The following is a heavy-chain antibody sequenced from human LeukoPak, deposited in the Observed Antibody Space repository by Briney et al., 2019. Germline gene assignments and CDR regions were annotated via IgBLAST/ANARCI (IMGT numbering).Heavy chain of an antibody. CDR3: AKEGDSSSWYDLYDY. Sequence: PGGSLRLSCAASGFTFSSYAMSWVRQAPGKGLEWVSAISGSGDSTYYADSVKGRFTISRDNSKYTLYLQMNSLRAEDTAVYYCAKEGDSSSWYDLYDYWGQGTLVTVSS. D-gene: IGHD6-13*01. CDR1: GFTFSSYA. V-gene: IGHV3-23*01. CDR2: ISGSGDST. J-gene: IGHJ4*02.